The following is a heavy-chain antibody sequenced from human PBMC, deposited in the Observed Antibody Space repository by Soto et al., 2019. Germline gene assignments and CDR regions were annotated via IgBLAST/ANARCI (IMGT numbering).Heavy chain of an antibody. CDR1: RITFIGYW. Sequence: GGSLILSCVTFRITFIGYWMSWVRQAPGRGLEWVATIRQDGGQMYYVDSVKGRFTISRDRAKNSLYLQMNSLTVEDTALYYCSTTGGYWGQGILVTVSS. CDR2: IRQDGGQM. V-gene: IGHV3-7*05. CDR3: STTGGY. J-gene: IGHJ4*02. D-gene: IGHD2-8*02.